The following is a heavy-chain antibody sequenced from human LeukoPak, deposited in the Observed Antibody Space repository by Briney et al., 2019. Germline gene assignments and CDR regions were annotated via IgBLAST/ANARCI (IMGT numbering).Heavy chain of an antibody. V-gene: IGHV1-18*04. J-gene: IGHJ3*02. Sequence: GESLKISCKGSGYSFTTYWIGWVRQAPGQGLEWMGWISAYNGNTNYAQKLQGRVTVTTDTSTRTAYMDLRSLRSDDTAVYYCARDVGSYSGSYSDTFDIWGQGTMVTVSS. CDR3: ARDVGSYSGSYSDTFDI. CDR2: ISAYNGNT. CDR1: GYSFTTYW. D-gene: IGHD1-26*01.